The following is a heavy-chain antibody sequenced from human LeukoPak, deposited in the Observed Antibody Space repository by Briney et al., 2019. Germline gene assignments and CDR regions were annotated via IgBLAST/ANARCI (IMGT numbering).Heavy chain of an antibody. CDR1: GFTFSSYS. J-gene: IGHJ6*03. Sequence: GGPLRLSCAASGFTFSSYSMNWVRQAPGKGLEWVSYISSSSSTIYYADSVKGRFTISRDNAKNSLYLQMNSLRAEDTAVYYCARYCSSTSCYSPPFYYYYYMDVWGKGTTVTVSS. CDR2: ISSSSSTI. CDR3: ARYCSSTSCYSPPFYYYYYMDV. D-gene: IGHD2-2*02. V-gene: IGHV3-48*04.